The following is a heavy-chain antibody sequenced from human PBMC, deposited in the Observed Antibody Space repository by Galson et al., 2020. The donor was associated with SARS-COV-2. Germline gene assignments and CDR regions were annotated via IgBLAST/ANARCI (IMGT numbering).Heavy chain of an antibody. CDR1: GGSISSGGYY. D-gene: IGHD3-10*01. CDR2: IYYSGST. V-gene: IGHV4-31*03. J-gene: IGHJ4*02. CDR3: ARGQRQVNMVVMSGSSGAFYFDS. Sequence: SETLSLTCTVSGGSISSGGYYWSWIRQHPGKGLEWIGYIYYSGSTYYNPSLKSRVTISVDTSKNQFSLKLSSVTAADTAVYFCARGQRQVNMVVMSGSSGAFYFDSWGQGTLVTVSA.